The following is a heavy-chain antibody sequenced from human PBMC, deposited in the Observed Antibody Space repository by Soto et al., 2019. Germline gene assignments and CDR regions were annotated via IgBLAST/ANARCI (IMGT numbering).Heavy chain of an antibody. CDR3: ARACYCEYVRGDAFNI. V-gene: IGHV1-3*01. CDR1: GYTFTSYA. J-gene: IGHJ3*02. Sequence: ASVKVSCKASGYTFTSYAMHWVRQAPGQRLEWMGWINAGNGNTKYSQKFQGRVTITRDTSASTAYMELSSLRSEDTAVYYCARACYCEYVRGDAFNIWRQATLFTV. D-gene: IGHD3-16*01. CDR2: INAGNGNT.